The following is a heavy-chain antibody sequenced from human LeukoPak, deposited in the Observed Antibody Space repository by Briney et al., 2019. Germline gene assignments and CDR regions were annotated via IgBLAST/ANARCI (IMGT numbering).Heavy chain of an antibody. Sequence: GESLTLSCKGSGYIFTSYWIGWVRQMPGKGLEWMGIIYPGDSDTRYSPSFQGQVTISADKSISTAYLQWSSLKASDTAMYYCAKRYSGSYFDYWGQGTLVTVSS. J-gene: IGHJ4*02. CDR2: IYPGDSDT. D-gene: IGHD1-26*01. V-gene: IGHV5-51*03. CDR1: GYIFTSYW. CDR3: AKRYSGSYFDY.